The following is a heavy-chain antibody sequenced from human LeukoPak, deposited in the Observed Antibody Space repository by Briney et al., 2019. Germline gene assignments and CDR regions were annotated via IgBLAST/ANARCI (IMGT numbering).Heavy chain of an antibody. D-gene: IGHD6-19*01. V-gene: IGHV1-24*01. Sequence: SVKVSCKVSGYTLTELSMHWVRQAPGKGLEWMGGFDPEDGETIYAQKFQGRVTMTEDTSTDTAYMELSSLRSEDTAVYYCATATHGSSGWYGGLYYFDYWGQGTLVTVSS. CDR3: ATATHGSSGWYGGLYYFDY. CDR2: FDPEDGET. J-gene: IGHJ4*02. CDR1: GYTLTELS.